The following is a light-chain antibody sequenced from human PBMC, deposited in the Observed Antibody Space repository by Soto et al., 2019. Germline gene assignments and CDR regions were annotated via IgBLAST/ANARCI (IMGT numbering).Light chain of an antibody. CDR2: GAS. J-gene: IGKJ3*01. CDR1: QSIASSY. CDR3: QQYGSSPRIT. Sequence: EIVLTQAPCTLSLSPGERATLSCRSMQSIASSYLAWFQQKPGQAPRLLIYGASSRATGIPDRFSGSGSRTEVTLTITRLEPEDFAVDYFQQYGSSPRITFGPGTKVDIK. V-gene: IGKV3-20*01.